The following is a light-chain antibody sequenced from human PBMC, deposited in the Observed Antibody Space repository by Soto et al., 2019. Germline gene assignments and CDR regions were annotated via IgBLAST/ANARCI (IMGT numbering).Light chain of an antibody. CDR3: QQYNSYPFT. Sequence: DIQMTQSPSTLSASVGDRVTITCRAIQRISSWLAWYQQKPGKAPKLLIYDASSLEVGVPSRFSGRGSGTEFTLTISSLQPDDFATYYCQQYNSYPFTFGPGTKVDIK. V-gene: IGKV1-5*01. CDR1: QRISSW. CDR2: DAS. J-gene: IGKJ3*01.